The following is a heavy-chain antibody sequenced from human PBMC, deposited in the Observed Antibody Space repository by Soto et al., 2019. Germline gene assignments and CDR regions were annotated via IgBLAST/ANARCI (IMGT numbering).Heavy chain of an antibody. J-gene: IGHJ4*02. V-gene: IGHV4-31*03. CDR1: GGSISSGGYY. D-gene: IGHD6-13*01. CDR3: AREVSTHLES. Sequence: PSETLSLTCSVSGGSISSGGYYWTWIRQHPGKGLEWIGYISYSGSTYYNPSLKSRLTISEDTSRNQFSLELSSVTAADTAVYYCAREVSTHLESWGQGTLVTVSS. CDR2: ISYSGST.